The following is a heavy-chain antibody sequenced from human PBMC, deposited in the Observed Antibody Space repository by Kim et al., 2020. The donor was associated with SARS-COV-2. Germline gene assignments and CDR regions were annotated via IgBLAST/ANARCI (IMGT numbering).Heavy chain of an antibody. CDR1: GFTFSSYS. D-gene: IGHD3-16*01. Sequence: GGSLRLSCAASGFTFSSYSMNWVRQAPGKGLEWVSSISSSSSYTYYADSVKGRFTISRDNAKNSLYLQMNSLRAEDTAVYYCARPYSTFQGGFDIWGQGTLVTVSS. J-gene: IGHJ3*02. CDR3: ARPYSTFQGGFDI. V-gene: IGHV3-21*01. CDR2: ISSSSSYT.